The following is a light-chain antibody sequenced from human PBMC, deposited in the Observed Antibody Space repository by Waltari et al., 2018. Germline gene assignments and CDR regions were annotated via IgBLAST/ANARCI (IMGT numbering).Light chain of an antibody. CDR3: QSADNSGTFVV. J-gene: IGLJ3*02. CDR1: AVPQES. Sequence: SYELTQPPSASVSPGQTARITCSADAVPQESGYWYHQQPGQAPGVVIYKVRERPTGIPARFSGSSSGTTVTLTISGVQAEDEADYYCQSADNSGTFVVFGGGTKLTVL. V-gene: IGLV3-25*03. CDR2: KVR.